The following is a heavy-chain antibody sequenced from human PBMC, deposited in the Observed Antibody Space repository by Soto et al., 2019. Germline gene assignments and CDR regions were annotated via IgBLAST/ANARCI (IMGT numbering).Heavy chain of an antibody. D-gene: IGHD4-17*01. J-gene: IGHJ4*02. CDR3: ARLPPYGDYFDY. Sequence: SETLYLTCTVSGVSISSYYWSWIRQPPGKGMEWIGYIYYSGSTNYNPSLKSRVTISVDTSKNKFSLKLSSVTAADTAVYYCARLPPYGDYFDYWGQGTLVTVSS. CDR2: IYYSGST. V-gene: IGHV4-59*08. CDR1: GVSISSYY.